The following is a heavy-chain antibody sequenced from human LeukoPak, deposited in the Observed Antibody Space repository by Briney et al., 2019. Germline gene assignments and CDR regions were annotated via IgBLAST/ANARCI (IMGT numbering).Heavy chain of an antibody. CDR2: ISYDGSNK. V-gene: IGHV3-30*04. CDR3: ADSSGQF. Sequence: GGSLRLSCAASGFTFSSYAMHWVRQAPGKGLEWVAVISYDGSNKYYADSVKGRFTISRDNSKNTLYLQMNSLRAEDTAVYYCADSSGQFWGQGTLVTVSS. CDR1: GFTFSSYA. J-gene: IGHJ4*02. D-gene: IGHD3-22*01.